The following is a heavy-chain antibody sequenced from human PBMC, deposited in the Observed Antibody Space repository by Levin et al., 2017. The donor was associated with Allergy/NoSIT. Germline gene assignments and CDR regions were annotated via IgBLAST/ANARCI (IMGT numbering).Heavy chain of an antibody. D-gene: IGHD2-15*01. CDR2: ISGSVVSA. V-gene: IGHV3-23*01. CDR3: AKDDGGCSGGSCYSTFDY. Sequence: GGSLRLSCAASGFTFSSYAMNWVRQAPGKGLEWVSVISGSVVSAYYADSVKGRFTISRDNYKKPLYLQMKSRRGEDTGVYYCAKDDGGCSGGSCYSTFDYWGQGTLVTVST. CDR1: GFTFSSYA. J-gene: IGHJ4*02.